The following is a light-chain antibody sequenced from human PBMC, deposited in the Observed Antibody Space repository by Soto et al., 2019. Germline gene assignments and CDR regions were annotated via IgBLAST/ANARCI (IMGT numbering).Light chain of an antibody. J-gene: IGLJ2*01. V-gene: IGLV1-40*01. Sequence: QSVLTQPPSVSGAPGQRVTISCTGSSSNIGAGYDVHWYQQLPGTAPKLLIYFNNNRPSGVPDRFSASRSGTSASLAITGLQADDEADYYCQSYDSSLSVVFGGGTKLTVL. CDR2: FNN. CDR3: QSYDSSLSVV. CDR1: SSNIGAGYD.